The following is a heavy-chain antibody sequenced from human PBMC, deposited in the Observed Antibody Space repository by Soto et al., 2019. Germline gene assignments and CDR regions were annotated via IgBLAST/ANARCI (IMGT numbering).Heavy chain of an antibody. CDR2: INPNSGGT. CDR3: ACLTPASSGDTI. V-gene: IGHV1-2*02. J-gene: IGHJ3*02. D-gene: IGHD3-22*01. CDR1: GYTFIAYY. Sequence: SVKVSCKASGYTFIAYYMHWVRQAPGQGLEWVGWINPNSGGTNYAQKFQGRVTMTRDTSITTAYMELSSLTSDDTALYYCACLTPASSGDTIWGQGTMVTVSS.